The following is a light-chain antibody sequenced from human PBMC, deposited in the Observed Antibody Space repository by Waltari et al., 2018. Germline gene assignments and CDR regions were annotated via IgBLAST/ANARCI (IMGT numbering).Light chain of an antibody. Sequence: DIQMTQSPSSLSASVGDRVTITCRASQSISSYLNWYQQKPGKAPKLLIYAASSLQSGVPSRFSGSGSGTEFSLTISGLQPDDFATYYCQESYSSPPSTFGQGTKVDIK. J-gene: IGKJ1*01. CDR3: QESYSSPPST. CDR1: QSISSY. CDR2: AAS. V-gene: IGKV1-39*01.